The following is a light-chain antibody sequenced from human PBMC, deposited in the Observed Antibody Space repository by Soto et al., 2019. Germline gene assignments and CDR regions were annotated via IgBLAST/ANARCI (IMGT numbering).Light chain of an antibody. CDR1: PSVSSN. V-gene: IGKV3-15*01. CDR3: QQYNNWPPVT. CDR2: GAS. J-gene: IGKJ4*01. Sequence: EIVMTQSPATLSVSPGESATLSCRASPSVSSNLAWYQQKPGQAPRLLIYGASTRATGIPARFSGSGSGTEFTLTISSLQSEDFAVYYCQQYNNWPPVTFGGGTKVEIK.